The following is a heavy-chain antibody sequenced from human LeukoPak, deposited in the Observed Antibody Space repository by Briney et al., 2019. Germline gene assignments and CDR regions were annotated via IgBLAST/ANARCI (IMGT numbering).Heavy chain of an antibody. V-gene: IGHV3-30*03. J-gene: IGHJ4*02. CDR1: GFTFSSYG. D-gene: IGHD2/OR15-2a*01. Sequence: TGGSLRLSCAASGFTFSSYGMHWVRQAPGKGLEWVAVISYDGSNKYYADSVKGRFTISRDNSKNTLYLQMNSLRAEDTAVYYCATEGRILSGVVDYWGQGTLVTVSS. CDR2: ISYDGSNK. CDR3: ATEGRILSGVVDY.